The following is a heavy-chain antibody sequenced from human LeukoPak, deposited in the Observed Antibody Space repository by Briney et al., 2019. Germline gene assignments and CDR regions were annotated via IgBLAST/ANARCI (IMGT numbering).Heavy chain of an antibody. J-gene: IGHJ4*02. CDR2: ISNSGRTI. Sequence: GESLKISCAVSGFTFSSYEMNWVRQAPGKGLEWVSYISNSGRTIYYADSVKGRFTISRDNAKNSLFLQMNSLRVEDTAVYYCARRAIAEGFDYWGQGTLVTVSS. CDR1: GFTFSSYE. V-gene: IGHV3-48*03. D-gene: IGHD6-13*01. CDR3: ARRAIAEGFDY.